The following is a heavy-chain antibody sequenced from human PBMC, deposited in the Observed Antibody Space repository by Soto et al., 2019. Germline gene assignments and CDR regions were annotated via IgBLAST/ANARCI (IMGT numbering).Heavy chain of an antibody. CDR2: IYYSGVT. D-gene: IGHD3-10*01. Sequence: QVQLQESGPGLVKPSQTLSLTCTVSGDSITSGGYYWTWIRQHPGKSLEWYGYIYYSGVTYYNPSIKSRFTRSVDTSKNQFSLKLSSVTAADTAMYYCARDLRGRGSGRFDTWGQGTLVTVSS. V-gene: IGHV4-31*03. CDR1: GDSITSGGYY. CDR3: ARDLRGRGSGRFDT. J-gene: IGHJ5*02.